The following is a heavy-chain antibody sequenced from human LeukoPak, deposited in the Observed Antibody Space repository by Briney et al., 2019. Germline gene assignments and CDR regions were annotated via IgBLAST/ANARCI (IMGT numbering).Heavy chain of an antibody. Sequence: SETLSLTCAVSGGSINSYWSWIRQPAGKGLEWIGRISGSGTITYNPALQSRLSISIDTSKNQFSLKLMSVTAADTAVYYCARDSGTTGEVKFDPWGQGTLVTVSS. CDR3: ARDSGTTGEVKFDP. V-gene: IGHV4-4*07. D-gene: IGHD3-10*01. J-gene: IGHJ5*02. CDR2: ISGSGTI. CDR1: GGSINSY.